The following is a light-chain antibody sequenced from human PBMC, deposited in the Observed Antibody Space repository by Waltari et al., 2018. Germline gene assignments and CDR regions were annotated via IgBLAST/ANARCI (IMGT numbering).Light chain of an antibody. Sequence: QSALTQPPSVSAAPGQKVTISCSGSTSSIGKYSVSWYQQLPGTAPKLLLYDRRRRPSGIPGRFSASKSGTSATLEISGLRPEDEAHYYCEAWDDRLTAEVFGTGTEVTVL. V-gene: IGLV1-51*01. J-gene: IGLJ1*01. CDR1: TSSIGKYS. CDR2: DRR. CDR3: EAWDDRLTAEV.